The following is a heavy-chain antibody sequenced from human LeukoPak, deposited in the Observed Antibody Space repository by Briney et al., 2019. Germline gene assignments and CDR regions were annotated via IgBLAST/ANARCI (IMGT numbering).Heavy chain of an antibody. D-gene: IGHD1-1*01. Sequence: ASAKVSCKASGYTFTNFYMHWVRQAPGQGLEWTGIIHSGGGSTTYAQKFQGRVTMTRDTSTSTVYMELSSLRSEDTAVYYCARDGTHHSWDYWGQGTLVTVSS. V-gene: IGHV1-46*01. CDR1: GYTFTNFY. CDR2: IHSGGGST. J-gene: IGHJ4*02. CDR3: ARDGTHHSWDY.